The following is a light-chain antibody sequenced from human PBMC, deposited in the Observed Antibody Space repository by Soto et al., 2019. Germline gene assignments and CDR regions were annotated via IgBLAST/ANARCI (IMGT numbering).Light chain of an antibody. Sequence: EIVLTQSPGTLSLSPGERATLSCRASQSLSSSYLAWYQQQPGQAPRLLIYAASSRATGIPDRFSGSGSGTAFTLTITRLEPEDFAVYYCHHFGSLPETFGQGTNVE. J-gene: IGKJ1*01. CDR2: AAS. CDR3: HHFGSLPET. V-gene: IGKV3-20*01. CDR1: QSLSSSY.